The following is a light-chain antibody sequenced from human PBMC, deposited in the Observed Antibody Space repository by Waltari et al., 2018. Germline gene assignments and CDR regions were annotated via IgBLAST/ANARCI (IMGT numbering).Light chain of an antibody. CDR1: SSDVGGYNY. J-gene: IGLJ3*02. CDR2: DVS. Sequence: QSALTQPRSVSGSPGQSVTISCTGTSSDVGGYNYVSWYQQHPGKAPKLMIYDVSKRPPGVTDRFSGSKSCNTASLTISGLQAEDEADYYCCSYAGSYTFVFGGGTKLTVL. V-gene: IGLV2-11*01. CDR3: CSYAGSYTFV.